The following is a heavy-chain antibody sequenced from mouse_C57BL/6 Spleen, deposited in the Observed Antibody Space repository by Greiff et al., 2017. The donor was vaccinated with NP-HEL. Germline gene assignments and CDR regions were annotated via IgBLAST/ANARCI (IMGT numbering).Heavy chain of an antibody. CDR2: IYPGSGST. CDR1: GYTFTSYW. V-gene: IGHV1-55*01. D-gene: IGHD2-3*01. Sequence: QVQLQQPGAELVKPGASVKMSCKASGYTFTSYWITWVKQRPGQGLEWIGDIYPGSGSTNYNEKFKSKATLTVDTSSSTAYMQLSSLTSEDSAVYYCARGWLLRGYYYAMDYWGQGTSVTVSS. CDR3: ARGWLLRGYYYAMDY. J-gene: IGHJ4*01.